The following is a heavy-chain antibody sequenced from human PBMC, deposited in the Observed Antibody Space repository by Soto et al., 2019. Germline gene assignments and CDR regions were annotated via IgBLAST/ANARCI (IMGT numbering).Heavy chain of an antibody. D-gene: IGHD2-15*01. CDR2: IYPGDSDT. CDR3: ARQKYSVVAATVAFDI. J-gene: IGHJ3*02. CDR1: GYSFTSYW. Sequence: GESLKISCKGSGYSFTSYWIGWVRQMPGKGLEWMGIIYPGDSDTRYSPSFQGQVTISADKSISTAYLQWSSLKASDTAMYYCARQKYSVVAATVAFDIWGQGTMVTVSS. V-gene: IGHV5-51*01.